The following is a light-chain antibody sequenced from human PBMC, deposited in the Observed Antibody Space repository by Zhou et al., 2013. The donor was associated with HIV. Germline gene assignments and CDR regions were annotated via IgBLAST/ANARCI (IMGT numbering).Light chain of an antibody. V-gene: IGKV1-16*02. CDR3: QQVKTYPIT. Sequence: DIQMTQSPSSLSASVGDKVTITCRASQDIRQNLAWFQQKPGKPPKSLIYGASSLQTGVPSKFSGSGSGTDFTLTISSLQPEDFATFYXQQVKTYPITFGPGTRLDIK. J-gene: IGKJ5*01. CDR1: QDIRQN. CDR2: GAS.